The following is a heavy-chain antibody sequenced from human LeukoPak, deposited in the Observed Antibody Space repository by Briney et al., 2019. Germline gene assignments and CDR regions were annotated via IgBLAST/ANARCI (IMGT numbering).Heavy chain of an antibody. V-gene: IGHV1-46*01. Sequence: ASAKVSCKASGYTFTSYYMHWVRQAPGQGHEWMGIINPSIESTNYAQKFQGRVTMTRDTSTSTVYMELSSLRSEDTAVYYSAREWRIQLYLPDYWGQGTLVTVSS. CDR2: INPSIEST. CDR1: GYTFTSYY. D-gene: IGHD5-18*01. CDR3: AREWRIQLYLPDY. J-gene: IGHJ4*02.